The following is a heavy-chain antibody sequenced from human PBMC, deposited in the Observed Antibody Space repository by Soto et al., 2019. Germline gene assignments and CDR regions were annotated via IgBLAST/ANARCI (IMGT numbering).Heavy chain of an antibody. D-gene: IGHD6-6*01. CDR1: GFTFSSYA. CDR3: ARAADGAARRSPVFDY. CDR2: IKEGGSET. Sequence: HPGGSLRLSCAASGFTFSSYAMSWVRQAPGKGLEWVSAIKEGGSETYYADSVKGRFTISRDNAKNSLHLQMNSLRGEDTAVYYCARAADGAARRSPVFDYWGQGILVTVSS. V-gene: IGHV3-7*01. J-gene: IGHJ4*02.